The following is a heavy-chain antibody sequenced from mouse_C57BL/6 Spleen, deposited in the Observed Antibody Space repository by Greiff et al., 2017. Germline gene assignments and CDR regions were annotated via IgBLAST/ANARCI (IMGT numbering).Heavy chain of an antibody. CDR1: GFTFPDYY. Sequence: EVQLVESGGGLVQPGGSLSLSCAASGFTFPDYYMSWVRQPPGKALEWLGFIRNKANGYTTEYSASVKGRFTISRDNSQSILYLQMNALRAEDSATYYCARYRGNYGGYFDVWGTGTTVTVSS. V-gene: IGHV7-3*01. CDR3: ARYRGNYGGYFDV. D-gene: IGHD2-1*01. J-gene: IGHJ1*03. CDR2: IRNKANGYTT.